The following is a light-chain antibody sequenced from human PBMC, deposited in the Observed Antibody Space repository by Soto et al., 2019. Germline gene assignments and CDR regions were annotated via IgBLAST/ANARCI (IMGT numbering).Light chain of an antibody. CDR3: SSYTGSSTWV. CDR1: SSDVGGYNY. CDR2: DVS. J-gene: IGLJ3*02. Sequence: QSALTQPASVSGSPGQSIAISCTGTSSDVGGYNYVSWYQQHPGKTPNLMIYDVSNRPSGVSNRFSGSKSGNTASLTISGRQAEDEADYYCSSYTGSSTWVFGGGTELTVL. V-gene: IGLV2-14*01.